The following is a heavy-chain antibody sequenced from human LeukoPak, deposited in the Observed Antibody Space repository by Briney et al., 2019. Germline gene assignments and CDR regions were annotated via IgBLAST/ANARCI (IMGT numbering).Heavy chain of an antibody. CDR3: TKDSGTYNWLDP. J-gene: IGHJ5*02. Sequence: TGGSLKLSCAGSGFIFGDSAIHWVRQASGKGLEWVGLIDRKVEDYATAFAASVKGRFTISRDDSQNTAFLHIDTLKPEDTALYYCTKDSGTYNWLDPWGQGTLVTVA. D-gene: IGHD1-26*01. CDR2: IDRKVEDYAT. V-gene: IGHV3-73*01. CDR1: GFIFGDSA.